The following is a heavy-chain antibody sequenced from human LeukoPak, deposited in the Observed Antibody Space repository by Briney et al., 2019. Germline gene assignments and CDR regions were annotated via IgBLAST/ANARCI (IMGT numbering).Heavy chain of an antibody. CDR3: ARESVAVAVFDY. CDR2: IYYSGST. CDR1: GGSISSYY. J-gene: IGHJ4*02. Sequence: SETLSLTCTVSGGSISSYYWSWIRQPPGKGLEWIGYIYYSGSTNYNPSLKSRVTISVDTSKYQFSLKLSSVTAADTAVYYCARESVAVAVFDYWGQGTLVTVSS. V-gene: IGHV4-59*01. D-gene: IGHD6-19*01.